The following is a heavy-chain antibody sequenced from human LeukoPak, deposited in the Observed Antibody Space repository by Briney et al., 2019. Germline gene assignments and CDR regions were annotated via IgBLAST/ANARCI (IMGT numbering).Heavy chain of an antibody. V-gene: IGHV4-34*01. CDR3: ARGRKRTTVTTNLYYYYGMDA. CDR1: GGSFSGYY. D-gene: IGHD4-17*01. CDR2: INHSGST. J-gene: IGHJ6*02. Sequence: SETLSLTCAVYGGSFSGYYWSWIRQPPGKGLEWIGEINHSGSTNYNPSLKSRVTISVDTSKNQFSLKLSSVTAADTAVYYCARGRKRTTVTTNLYYYYGMDAWGQGTTVTVSS.